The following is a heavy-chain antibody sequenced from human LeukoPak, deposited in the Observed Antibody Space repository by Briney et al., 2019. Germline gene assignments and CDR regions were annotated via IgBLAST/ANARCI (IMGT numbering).Heavy chain of an antibody. J-gene: IGHJ4*02. CDR1: GGTFRSYA. Sequence: SVKVSCKASGGTFRSYAINWVRQAPGQGLEWMGRIIPIFGTANYAQKFQGRVTITTDEFTSTAYMELSSLRSEDTAVYYCARDPGMVRGVFMHYFDYWGQGTLVTVSS. CDR3: ARDPGMVRGVFMHYFDY. D-gene: IGHD3-10*01. CDR2: IIPIFGTA. V-gene: IGHV1-69*05.